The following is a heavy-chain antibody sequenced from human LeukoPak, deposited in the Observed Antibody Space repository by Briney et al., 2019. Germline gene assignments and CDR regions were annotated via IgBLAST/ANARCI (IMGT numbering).Heavy chain of an antibody. V-gene: IGHV3-21*01. J-gene: IGHJ4*02. D-gene: IGHD3-9*01. CDR3: ARALNYDILTSYCDY. Sequence: GGSLRLSCAASGFTLSSYTMNWVRQAPGKGLEWVSSISSSSSYIYYADSVKGRFTISRDNAKNSLSLQMNSLRAEDTAVYYCARALNYDILTSYCDYWGQGTLVTVSS. CDR1: GFTLSSYT. CDR2: ISSSSSYI.